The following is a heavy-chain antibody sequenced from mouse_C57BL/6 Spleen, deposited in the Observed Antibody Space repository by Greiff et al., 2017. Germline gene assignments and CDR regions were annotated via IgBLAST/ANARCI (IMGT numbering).Heavy chain of an antibody. D-gene: IGHD1-1*01. J-gene: IGHJ1*03. CDR1: GFSLTSYG. CDR2: IWSGGST. V-gene: IGHV2-2*01. CDR3: ARHGAFNYYGSNYWYLDV. Sequence: VQVVESGPGLVQPSQSLSITCTVSGFSLTSYGVHWVRQSPGKGLEWLGVIWSGGSTDYNAAFISRLSISKDHSKSQVFFKMNSLQADDTAIYYCARHGAFNYYGSNYWYLDVWGTGTTVTVAS.